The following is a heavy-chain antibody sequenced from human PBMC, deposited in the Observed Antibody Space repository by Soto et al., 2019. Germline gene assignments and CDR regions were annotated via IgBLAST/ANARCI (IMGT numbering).Heavy chain of an antibody. D-gene: IGHD3-22*01. CDR1: GFTFSSYG. CDR3: AKDDRENYYDSSGYYYVHYYYYGMDV. J-gene: IGHJ6*02. CDR2: IWYDGSNK. V-gene: IGHV3-30*02. Sequence: QPGGSLRLSCAASGFTFSSYGMHWVRQAPGKGLEWVAVIWYDGSNKYYADSVKGRFTISRDNSKNTLYLQMNSLRAEDTAVYYCAKDDRENYYDSSGYYYVHYYYYGMDVWGQGTTVTVSS.